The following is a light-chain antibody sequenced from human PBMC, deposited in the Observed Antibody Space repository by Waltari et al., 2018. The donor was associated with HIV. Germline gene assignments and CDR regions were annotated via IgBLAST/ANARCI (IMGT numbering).Light chain of an antibody. CDR3: AGWDDSVDGPV. CDR1: SSNIGSNA. V-gene: IGLV1-44*01. Sequence: QSVLTQPPSASGTPGQRVTISCSGGSSNIGSNAVSWYQQLPGTAPKLLIFSDKPRPSGVPDRFSGSKSGTSASLVISGLQSEDEADYHCAGWDDSVDGPVFGGGTILTVL. J-gene: IGLJ3*02. CDR2: SDK.